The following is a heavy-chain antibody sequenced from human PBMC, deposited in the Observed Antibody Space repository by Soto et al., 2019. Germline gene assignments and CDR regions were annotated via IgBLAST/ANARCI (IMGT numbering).Heavy chain of an antibody. J-gene: IGHJ6*02. V-gene: IGHV1-69*13. D-gene: IGHD2-2*02. Sequence: GASENVSCKASGGTFSSYAISWVRQAPGQGLEWMGGIIPIFGTANYAQKFQGRVTITADESTSTAYMELSSLRSEDTAVYYCARGAPSIVVVPAAIPDYYYGMDVWGQGTTVTVSS. CDR1: GGTFSSYA. CDR2: IIPIFGTA. CDR3: ARGAPSIVVVPAAIPDYYYGMDV.